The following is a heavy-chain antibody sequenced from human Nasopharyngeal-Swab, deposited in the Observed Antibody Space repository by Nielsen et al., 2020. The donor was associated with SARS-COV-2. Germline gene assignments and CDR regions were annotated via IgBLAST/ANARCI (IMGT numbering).Heavy chain of an antibody. CDR1: GFSITAYG. CDR2: ISELGSGI. J-gene: IGHJ4*02. CDR3: AKGMGDDYHDTSGPDY. D-gene: IGHD5-12*01. Sequence: GESLKISCAASGFSITAYGMTWVRQAPGKGLEWVSGISELGSGIYYADSVKGRLTISRDNSKNTLFLQMTSLRAEDTALYYCAKGMGDDYHDTSGPDYWGQGTLVTVSS. V-gene: IGHV3-23*01.